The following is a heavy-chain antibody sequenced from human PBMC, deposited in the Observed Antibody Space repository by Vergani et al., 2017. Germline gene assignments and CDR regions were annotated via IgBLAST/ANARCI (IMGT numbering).Heavy chain of an antibody. Sequence: QVQLQQSGPGLVKPSQTLSLPCALSGDSVSSNSAAWHWIRQSPSRGLVWRGRTYYRSKWVNDYAVSVKSRITINPDTSKNQFALQLDAVTPEDTAVYYCARVEGNSGSSPGAFDIWGQGTMVTVSS. CDR2: TYYRSKWVN. J-gene: IGHJ3*02. V-gene: IGHV6-1*01. D-gene: IGHD1-26*01. CDR3: ARVEGNSGSSPGAFDI. CDR1: GDSVSSNSAA.